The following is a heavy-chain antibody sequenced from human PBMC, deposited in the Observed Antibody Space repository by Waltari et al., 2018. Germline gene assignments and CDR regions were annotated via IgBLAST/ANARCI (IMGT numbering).Heavy chain of an antibody. Sequence: QVQLQESGPGLVKPSQTLSLTCTVSGGSISSGSYYWSWIRQPAGKGLEWIGRIYTSGSTNYNPSLKGRVTISVDTSKNQFSLKLSSVTAADTAVYYCARDYGGNSPFDYWGQGTLVTVSS. CDR1: GGSISSGSYY. CDR2: IYTSGST. CDR3: ARDYGGNSPFDY. V-gene: IGHV4-61*02. J-gene: IGHJ4*02. D-gene: IGHD4-17*01.